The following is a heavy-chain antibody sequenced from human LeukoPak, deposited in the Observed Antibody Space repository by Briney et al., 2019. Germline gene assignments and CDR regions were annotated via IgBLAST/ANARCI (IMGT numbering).Heavy chain of an antibody. Sequence: ASVKVSCKASGYTFTSYYMHWVRQAPGQGLEWMGIINPSGGSTSYAQKFQGRVTMTRDTSTSTVYMELSSLRSEDTAVYYCARDLGGYYYDSSGYYGLDYWGQGTLVTVSS. CDR1: GYTFTSYY. V-gene: IGHV1-46*01. J-gene: IGHJ4*02. D-gene: IGHD3-22*01. CDR2: INPSGGST. CDR3: ARDLGGYYYDSSGYYGLDY.